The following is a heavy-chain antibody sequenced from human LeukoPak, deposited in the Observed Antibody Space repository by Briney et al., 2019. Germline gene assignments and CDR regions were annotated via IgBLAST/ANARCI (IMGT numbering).Heavy chain of an antibody. Sequence: SETLSLTCTVSGGSISSYYWSWIRQPPGKGLEWIGYIYYSGSTNYSPSLKSRVTISVDTSKNQFSLKLSSVTAADTAVYYCARGVRELEPFDPWGQGTLVTVSS. J-gene: IGHJ5*02. CDR3: ARGVRELEPFDP. CDR1: GGSISSYY. V-gene: IGHV4-59*01. CDR2: IYYSGST. D-gene: IGHD3-10*01.